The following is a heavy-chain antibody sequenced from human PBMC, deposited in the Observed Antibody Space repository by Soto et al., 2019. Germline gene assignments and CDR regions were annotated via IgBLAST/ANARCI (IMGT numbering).Heavy chain of an antibody. CDR1: GYTFTTYD. J-gene: IGHJ4*02. CDR3: ARESEDLTSNFDY. V-gene: IGHV1-8*01. CDR2: MNPYSGNT. Sequence: ASVKVSCKASGYTFTTYDISWVRQATGQGLEWMGWMNPYSGNTGYAQKFQGRVTVTRNTPISTVYMELSGLRAEDTAVYYCARESEDLTSNFDYWGQGTLVTVSS.